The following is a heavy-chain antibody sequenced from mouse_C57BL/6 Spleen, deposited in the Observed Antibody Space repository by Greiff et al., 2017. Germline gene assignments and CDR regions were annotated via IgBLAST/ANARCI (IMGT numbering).Heavy chain of an antibody. V-gene: IGHV1-55*01. J-gene: IGHJ1*03. CDR2: IYPGSGST. CDR3: ARRDYYGSSYWYFDV. Sequence: QVQLQQPGAELVKPGASVKMSCKASGYTFTSYWITWVKQRPGQGLEWIGDIYPGSGSTNYNEKFKSKATLTVDTSSSTAYMQLSSLTSEDSAVYYCARRDYYGSSYWYFDVWGTGTTVTGSS. D-gene: IGHD1-1*01. CDR1: GYTFTSYW.